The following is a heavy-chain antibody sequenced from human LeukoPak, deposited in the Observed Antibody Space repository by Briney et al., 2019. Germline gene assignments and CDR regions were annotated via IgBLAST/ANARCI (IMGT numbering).Heavy chain of an antibody. CDR1: GFTFRTYW. J-gene: IGHJ4*02. CDR2: INDDGSTT. D-gene: IGHD1-26*01. CDR3: ARGLGSPTDY. V-gene: IGHV3-74*01. Sequence: PGGSLRLSCAASGFTFRTYWMHWLRQAPGKGLVWVSRINDDGSTTTYADSVKGRFTTSRDNAKSTLYLQMNSLRAEDTAVYYCARGLGSPTDYWGQGTLVTVSS.